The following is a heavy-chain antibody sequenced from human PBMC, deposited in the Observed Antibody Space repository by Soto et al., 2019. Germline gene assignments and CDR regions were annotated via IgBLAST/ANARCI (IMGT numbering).Heavy chain of an antibody. Sequence: QVQLVQSGAEVKKPGASVKVSCKAAGYTFTSYDINWVRQATGQGLEWMGWMNPNSGNTGYAQKCQGRVTMTRNTYISTAHMELSSLRSEDTAVYYCARGLLRSVGSLGYWGQGTLVTVSS. CDR1: GYTFTSYD. J-gene: IGHJ4*02. V-gene: IGHV1-8*01. CDR2: MNPNSGNT. D-gene: IGHD5-12*01. CDR3: ARGLLRSVGSLGY.